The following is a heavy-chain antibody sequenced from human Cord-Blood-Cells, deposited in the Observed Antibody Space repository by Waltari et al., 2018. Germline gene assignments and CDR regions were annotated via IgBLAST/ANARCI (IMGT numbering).Heavy chain of an antibody. CDR3: AREQQLVLDY. Sequence: QVQLVQSGAEVKKPGSSVKVSCKASGGTFSSYAISWVRKAPGQGLDWRGRIIPILGIANSAQKFQGRVTITADKATSTAYMELSSLRSEDTAVYYCAREQQLVLDYWGQGTLVTVSS. CDR2: IIPILGIA. CDR1: GGTFSSYA. D-gene: IGHD6-6*01. J-gene: IGHJ4*02. V-gene: IGHV1-69*09.